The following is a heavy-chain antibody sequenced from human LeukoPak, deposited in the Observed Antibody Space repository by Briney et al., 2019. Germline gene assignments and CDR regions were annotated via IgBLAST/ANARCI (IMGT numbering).Heavy chain of an antibody. Sequence: GGSLRLSCAASGFTVSGNYMSWVRQAPGKGLEWVSVLYSGGSTYYADSVKGRFTISRDNSKNTLYLQMNSLRAEDTAVYYCASGYTSSWYSADFDYWGQGTLVTVSS. V-gene: IGHV3-66*01. CDR3: ASGYTSSWYSADFDY. CDR2: LYSGGST. D-gene: IGHD6-13*01. J-gene: IGHJ4*02. CDR1: GFTVSGNY.